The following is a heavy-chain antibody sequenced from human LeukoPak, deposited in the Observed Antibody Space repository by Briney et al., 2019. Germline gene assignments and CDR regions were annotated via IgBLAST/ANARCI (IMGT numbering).Heavy chain of an antibody. CDR3: ARQYYYDSPFDY. D-gene: IGHD3-22*01. CDR1: GGSISSYY. V-gene: IGHV4-59*01. J-gene: IGHJ4*02. Sequence: SETLPLTCTVSGGSISSYYWSWIRQPPGKGLEWIGYIYYSGSTNYNPSLKSRVTISVDTSKNQFSLKLSSVTAADTAVYYCARQYYYDSPFDYWGQGTLVTVSS. CDR2: IYYSGST.